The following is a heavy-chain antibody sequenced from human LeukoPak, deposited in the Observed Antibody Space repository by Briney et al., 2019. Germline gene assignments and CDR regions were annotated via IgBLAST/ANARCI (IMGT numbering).Heavy chain of an antibody. CDR2: IYYSGST. V-gene: IGHV4-39*01. CDR1: GGSISSSSYY. CDR3: ARRTAGAYYYYYYMDV. D-gene: IGHD6-13*01. Sequence: SETLSLTCTVSGGSISSSSYYWGWIRQPPGKGLEWIGSIYYSGSTYYNPSLKSRVTISVDTSKNQFSLKLSSVTAADTAVYYCARRTAGAYYYYYYMDVWGKGTTVTVSS. J-gene: IGHJ6*03.